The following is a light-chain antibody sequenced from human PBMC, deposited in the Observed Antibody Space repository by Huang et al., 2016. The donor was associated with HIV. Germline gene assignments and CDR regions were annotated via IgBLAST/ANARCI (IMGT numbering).Light chain of an antibody. Sequence: EIMLTQSPATLSLSLGERATLSCRANQSIDYYLAWYQQKPGQSPRLLIFDVSHRATGIPARFSCSGSGTNFTLTISSLEPEDFAVYYCQQRSNWPITFGPGTRVDI. CDR1: QSIDYY. CDR3: QQRSNWPIT. J-gene: IGKJ3*01. CDR2: DVS. V-gene: IGKV3-11*01.